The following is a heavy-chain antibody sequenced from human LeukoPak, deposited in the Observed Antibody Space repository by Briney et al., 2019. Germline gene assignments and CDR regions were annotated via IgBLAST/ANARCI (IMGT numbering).Heavy chain of an antibody. CDR2: IKQDGSEK. V-gene: IGHV3-7*03. J-gene: IGHJ4*02. D-gene: IGHD4-23*01. CDR1: GFTFSDYY. CDR3: AREVTPYY. Sequence: GGSLRLSCAASGFTFSDYYMSWVRQPPGKGLEWVANIKQDGSEKYYVDSVKGRFTISRDNAKNSLFLQMNSLRAEDTAVYYCAREVTPYYWGQGTLVTVSS.